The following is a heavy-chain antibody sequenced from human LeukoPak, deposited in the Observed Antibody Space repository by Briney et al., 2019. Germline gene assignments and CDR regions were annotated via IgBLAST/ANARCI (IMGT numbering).Heavy chain of an antibody. V-gene: IGHV3-64D*06. CDR2: ISSNGGST. J-gene: IGHJ4*02. D-gene: IGHD6-19*01. Sequence: PGGSLRLSCSASGFAFSSYAMHWVRQAPGKGLEYVSAISSNGGSTYYADSVKGRFTISRDNSKNTLYLQMSSLRAEDTAVYHCVRVAYTSDWHFDYRGQGTLVTVSS. CDR3: VRVAYTSDWHFDY. CDR1: GFAFSSYA.